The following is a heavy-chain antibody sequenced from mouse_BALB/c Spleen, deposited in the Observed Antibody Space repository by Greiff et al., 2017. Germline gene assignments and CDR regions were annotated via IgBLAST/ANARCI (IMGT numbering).Heavy chain of an antibody. CDR3: ARWSMITTAWFAY. CDR2: IDPYNGGT. CDR1: GYAFTSYN. J-gene: IGHJ3*01. V-gene: IGHV1S135*01. Sequence: EVQLQQSGPELVKPGASVKVSCKASGYAFTSYNMYWVKQSHGKSLEWIGYIDPYNGGTSYNQKFKGKATLTVDKSSSTAYMHLNSLTSEDSAVYYCARWSMITTAWFAYWGQGTLVTVSA. D-gene: IGHD2-4*01.